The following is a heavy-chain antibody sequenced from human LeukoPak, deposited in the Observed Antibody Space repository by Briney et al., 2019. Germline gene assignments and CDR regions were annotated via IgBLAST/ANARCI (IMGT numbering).Heavy chain of an antibody. CDR3: ARHPFVNRGFYPG. J-gene: IGHJ4*02. CDR2: IIPIFGTA. D-gene: IGHD2/OR15-2a*01. CDR1: GGTFSTYA. Sequence: SVKVSCKASGGTFSTYAFSWVRQAPGQGLEWMGGIIPIFGTASYAQKFQGRVTITTDESTSTAYMDLSSLSPDDTAVYYCARHPFVNRGFYPGGGRGPLSTASS. V-gene: IGHV1-69*05.